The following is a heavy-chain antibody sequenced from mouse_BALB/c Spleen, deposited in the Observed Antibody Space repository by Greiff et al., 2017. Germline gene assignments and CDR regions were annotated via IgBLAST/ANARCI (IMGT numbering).Heavy chain of an antibody. CDR1: GYTFTSYT. CDR2: INPSSGYT. V-gene: IGHV1-4*02. Sequence: VQLQQSAAELARPGASVKMSCKASGYTFTSYTMHWVKQRPGQGLEWIGYINPSSGYTEYNQKFKDKTTLTADKSSSTAYMQLSSLTSEDSAVYYCARPYDYGGFAYWGQGTLVTVSA. CDR3: ARPYDYGGFAY. D-gene: IGHD2-4*01. J-gene: IGHJ3*01.